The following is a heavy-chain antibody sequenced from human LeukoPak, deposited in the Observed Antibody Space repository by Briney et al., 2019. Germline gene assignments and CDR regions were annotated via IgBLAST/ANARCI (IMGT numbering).Heavy chain of an antibody. Sequence: PSETLSLTCTVSGGSISSYYWSWIRQPPGKGLEWTGYIYYSGSTNYNPSLKSRVTISVDTSKNQFSLKLSSVTAADTAVYYCARVNYDSSGYPLPYWYFDLWGRGTLVTVSS. CDR2: IYYSGST. V-gene: IGHV4-59*01. CDR1: GGSISSYY. D-gene: IGHD3-22*01. CDR3: ARVNYDSSGYPLPYWYFDL. J-gene: IGHJ2*01.